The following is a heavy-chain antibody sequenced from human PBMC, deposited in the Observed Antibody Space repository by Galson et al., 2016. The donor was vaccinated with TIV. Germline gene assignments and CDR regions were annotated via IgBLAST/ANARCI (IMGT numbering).Heavy chain of an antibody. D-gene: IGHD2-21*01. J-gene: IGHJ4*02. Sequence: SLRLSCAASGFMFNMFGMHWVRQAPGKGLEWVAFIRFDETAKTYADSVKGRFTISRDILKNTLYLQMHSLSSEDTAVYYFAKEQRPYCGGDCWQPPLAYWGQGTLVTVSA. CDR2: IRFDETAK. V-gene: IGHV3-30*02. CDR3: AKEQRPYCGGDCWQPPLAY. CDR1: GFMFNMFG.